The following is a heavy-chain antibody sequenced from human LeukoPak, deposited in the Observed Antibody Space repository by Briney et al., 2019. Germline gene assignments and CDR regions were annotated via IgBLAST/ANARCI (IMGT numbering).Heavy chain of an antibody. D-gene: IGHD3-10*01. CDR3: ARDYGSRVDY. CDR2: INPSGGST. CDR1: GYTFTSYG. J-gene: IGHJ4*02. Sequence: ASVKVSCKASGYTFTSYGISWVRQAPGQGLEWMGIINPSGGSTSYAQKFQGRVTMTRDTSTSTVYMELSSLRSEDTAVYYCARDYGSRVDYWGQGTLVTVSS. V-gene: IGHV1-46*01.